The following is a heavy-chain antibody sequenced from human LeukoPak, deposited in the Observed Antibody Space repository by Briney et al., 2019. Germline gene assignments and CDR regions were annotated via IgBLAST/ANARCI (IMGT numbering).Heavy chain of an antibody. CDR2: TYYRSKWYN. D-gene: IGHD3-10*01. V-gene: IGHV6-1*01. CDR3: ARDPRGSDTFDY. J-gene: IGHJ4*02. CDR1: GDSSKSAA. Sequence: QTLSLTCVISGDSSKSAAWNWVRQSPSRGLEWLGRTYYRSKWYNDYAVSVKSRITINPDTSKNQFSLQLNSVTPEDTAVYYCARDPRGSDTFDYWGQGTLVTVSS.